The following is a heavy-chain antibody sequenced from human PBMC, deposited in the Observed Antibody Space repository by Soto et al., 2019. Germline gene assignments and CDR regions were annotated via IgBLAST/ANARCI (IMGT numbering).Heavy chain of an antibody. CDR1: GFTFSSYA. J-gene: IGHJ4*02. D-gene: IGHD6-13*01. CDR3: ARRGPGTYFDY. CDR2: ISGSGGST. V-gene: IGHV3-23*01. Sequence: EVQLLESGGGLVQPGGSLRLSCAASGFTFSSYAMNWVRQAPGKGLEWVSVISGSGGSTYYTDSVKGRFTISRDNSKNTLYLQMNSLRAEDTAVYYCARRGPGTYFDYWGQGTLVTVSS.